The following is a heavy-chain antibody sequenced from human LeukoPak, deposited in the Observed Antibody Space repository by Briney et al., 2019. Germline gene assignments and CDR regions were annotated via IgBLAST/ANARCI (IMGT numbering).Heavy chain of an antibody. V-gene: IGHV3-30-3*01. CDR3: ARTSMTKWYACDY. Sequence: PGRSLRLSCAASGFTFSSYAMHWVRQAPGKGLEWVAVISYDGSNKYYADSVKGRFTISRDNSKNTLYLQMNSLRAEDTAVYYCARTSMTKWYACDYWGQGTLVTVSS. D-gene: IGHD2-15*01. CDR2: ISYDGSNK. CDR1: GFTFSSYA. J-gene: IGHJ4*02.